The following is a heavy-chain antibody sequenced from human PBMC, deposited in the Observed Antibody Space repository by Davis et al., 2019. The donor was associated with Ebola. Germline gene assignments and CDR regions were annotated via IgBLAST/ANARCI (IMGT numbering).Heavy chain of an antibody. V-gene: IGHV4-34*01. CDR2: INHSGST. J-gene: IGHJ6*02. CDR3: ARADPSSTVYYYYGMDV. D-gene: IGHD4-11*01. CDR1: GGSFGGYY. Sequence: SETLSLTCAVYGGSFGGYYWSWIRQPPGKGLEWIGEINHSGSTNYNPSLKSRVTISVDTSKNQFSLKLSSVTAADTAVYYCARADPSSTVYYYYGMDVWGQGTTVTVSS.